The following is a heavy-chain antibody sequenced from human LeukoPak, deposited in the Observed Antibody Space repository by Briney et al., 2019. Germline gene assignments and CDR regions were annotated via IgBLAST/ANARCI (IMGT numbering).Heavy chain of an antibody. D-gene: IGHD7-27*01. CDR3: ASGPTTGYYYYMDV. V-gene: IGHV4-61*02. CDR2: NYTSGST. J-gene: IGHJ6*03. CDR1: GGSIRSGSYY. Sequence: SQTLSLTCTVSGGSIRSGSYYWNWIPQPPGKGLEWIGRNYTSGSTNYNPSLKSRVTISVDTSKNQFSLKLSSVTAADTAVYHCASGPTTGYYYYMDVWGKGTTVTVSS.